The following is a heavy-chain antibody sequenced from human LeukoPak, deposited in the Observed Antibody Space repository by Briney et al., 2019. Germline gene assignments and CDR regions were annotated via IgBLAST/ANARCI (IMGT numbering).Heavy chain of an antibody. V-gene: IGHV3-64*01. J-gene: IGHJ6*02. CDR1: GFTFSGYA. Sequence: GGSLGLSCAASGFTFSGYAMHWVRQAPGKGLEYVSAISSNGGSTYYANSVKGRFTISRDNSKNTLYLQMGSLRAEDMAVYYCARKTGGMDVWGQGTTVTVSS. CDR3: ARKTGGMDV. CDR2: ISSNGGST.